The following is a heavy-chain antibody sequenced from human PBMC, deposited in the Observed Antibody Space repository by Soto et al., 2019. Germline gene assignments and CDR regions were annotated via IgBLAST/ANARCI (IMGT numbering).Heavy chain of an antibody. CDR3: AREVPAANYYYYYGMDV. J-gene: IGHJ6*02. CDR1: GGSISSGDYY. D-gene: IGHD2-2*01. CDR2: IYYSGST. Sequence: QVQLQESGPGLVKPSQTLSLTCTVSGGSISSGDYYWSWIRQPPGKGLEWIGYIYYSGSTYYNPSLKSRVTISVDTSKNQFSLKLSSVTAADTAVYYCAREVPAANYYYYYGMDVWDQGTTVTVSS. V-gene: IGHV4-30-4*01.